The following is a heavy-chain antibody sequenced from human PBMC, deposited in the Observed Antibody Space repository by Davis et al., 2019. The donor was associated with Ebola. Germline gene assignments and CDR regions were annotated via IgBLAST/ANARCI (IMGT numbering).Heavy chain of an antibody. Sequence: PGGSLRLSCAASGFTFSSYGMHWVRQAPGKGLEWVAFIRYDGSNKYYADSVKGRFTISRDNSKNSLYLQMNSLRAEDTAVYYCARVVKWWGLYYFDYWGQGTLVTVSS. V-gene: IGHV3-30*02. J-gene: IGHJ4*02. D-gene: IGHD2-21*02. CDR2: IRYDGSNK. CDR3: ARVVKWWGLYYFDY. CDR1: GFTFSSYG.